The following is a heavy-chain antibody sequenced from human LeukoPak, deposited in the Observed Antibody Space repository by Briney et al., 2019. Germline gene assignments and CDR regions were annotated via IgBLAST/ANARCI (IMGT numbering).Heavy chain of an antibody. D-gene: IGHD6-19*01. CDR2: ITGDGRNT. V-gene: IGHV3-43*02. CDR1: GFTFDDYA. Sequence: PGGSLRLSCAASGFTFDDYAMVWVRQAPGKGLEWVSLITGDGRNTYYADSVEGRFTISRDNSKNSLYLQMNSLRIEDTAFYYCAKPRGSGWFPFDYWGQGTLVTVSS. CDR3: AKPRGSGWFPFDY. J-gene: IGHJ4*02.